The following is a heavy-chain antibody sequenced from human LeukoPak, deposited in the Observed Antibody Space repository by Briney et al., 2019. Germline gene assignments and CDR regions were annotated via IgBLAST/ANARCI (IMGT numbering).Heavy chain of an antibody. V-gene: IGHV4-4*07. CDR2: IYTSGST. CDR1: GGSISSYY. D-gene: IGHD1-14*01. Sequence: PSETLSLTCTVSGGSISSYYWSWIRQPAGKGLEWIGRIYTSGSTNYNPSLKSRVTMSVDTSKNQFSLKLSSVTAADTAVYYCASDISPGGDYYYGMDVWGQGTTVTVSS. CDR3: ASDISPGGDYYYGMDV. J-gene: IGHJ6*02.